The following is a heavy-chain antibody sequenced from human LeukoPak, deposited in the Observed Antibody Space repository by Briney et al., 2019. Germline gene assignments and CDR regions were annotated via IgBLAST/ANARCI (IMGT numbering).Heavy chain of an antibody. Sequence: QSGGSLRLSCSASGFTFSSYAMHWVRQPPGKGLEYVSAISSNGRSTYYADSVKGRFTISRDNSQNTLYLQMSSLRAEDTAVYYCVKDRTGGRVAFDIWGQGTMVTVSS. CDR3: VKDRTGGRVAFDI. D-gene: IGHD3-16*01. V-gene: IGHV3-64D*09. J-gene: IGHJ3*02. CDR2: ISSNGRST. CDR1: GFTFSSYA.